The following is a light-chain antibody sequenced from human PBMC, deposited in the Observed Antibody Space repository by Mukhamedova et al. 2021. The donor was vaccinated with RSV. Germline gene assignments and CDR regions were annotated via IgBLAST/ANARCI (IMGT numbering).Light chain of an antibody. CDR1: QDMGNY. V-gene: IGKV1-33*01. CDR3: QRYDSLSYT. J-gene: IGKJ2*01. Sequence: GDRVTITCQASQDMGNYLNWYQQKPGKAPKLLIYDASNLEIGVPSRFSGSGSGTDFTFTISSLQPEDIATYYCQRYDSLSYTFGQ. CDR2: DAS.